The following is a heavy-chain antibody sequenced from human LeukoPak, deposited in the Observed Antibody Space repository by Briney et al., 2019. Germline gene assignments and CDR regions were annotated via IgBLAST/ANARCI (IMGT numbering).Heavy chain of an antibody. CDR3: AKDYWDTAMVDDAFDI. Sequence: GGSLRLSCAASGFTFSSYAMSWVRQAPGKGLEWVSAISGSGGSTYYADSVKGRFTISRDNSKNTLYLQTNSLRAEDTAVYYCAKDYWDTAMVDDAFDIWGQGTMVTVSS. CDR1: GFTFSSYA. J-gene: IGHJ3*02. D-gene: IGHD5-18*01. V-gene: IGHV3-23*01. CDR2: ISGSGGST.